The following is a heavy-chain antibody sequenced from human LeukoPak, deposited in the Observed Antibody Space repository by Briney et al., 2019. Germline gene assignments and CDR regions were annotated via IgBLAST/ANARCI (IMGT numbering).Heavy chain of an antibody. CDR1: GFTFSNAW. CDR2: IKSKTDGGTT. D-gene: IGHD3-3*01. CDR3: TTRDYDFWSGSVYYGMDV. J-gene: IGHJ6*02. Sequence: GRSLRLSCAASGFTFSNAWMNWVRQAPGKGLEWVGRIKSKTDGGTTDYAAPVKGRFTISRDDSKNTLYLQMNSLKTEDTAVYYCTTRDYDFWSGSVYYGMDVWGQGTTVTVSS. V-gene: IGHV3-15*07.